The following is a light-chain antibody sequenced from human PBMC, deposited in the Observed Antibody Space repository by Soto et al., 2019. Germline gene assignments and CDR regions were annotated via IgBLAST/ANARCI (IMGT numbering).Light chain of an antibody. CDR3: QQYGSSPWT. J-gene: IGKJ1*01. CDR1: QSVSSSY. CDR2: GAS. Sequence: EIVLTQSPGTLSLSPGERATLSCRASQSVSSSYLAWYQQKPGQAPRLLIYGASSRATGIPDRFSGSGSGTDFTLTISRLEPEDFAVYYCQQYGSSPWTFCQGTKVEIE. V-gene: IGKV3-20*01.